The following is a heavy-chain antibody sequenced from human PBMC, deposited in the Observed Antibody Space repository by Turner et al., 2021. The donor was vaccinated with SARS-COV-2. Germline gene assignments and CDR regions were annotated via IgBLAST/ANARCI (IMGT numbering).Heavy chain of an antibody. D-gene: IGHD3-3*01. Sequence: QVQLVQSGAGVRHPGASVKGSCKASGSTFTSHYMHWVRAGPGQGLEWMGIINPSGGSTGYAQKFQGRVTLTRYTSTSTVYMELSSLRSEDTAVYYCARSGCGFDYWGQGTLGTVSS. J-gene: IGHJ4*02. V-gene: IGHV1-46*01. CDR1: GSTFTSHY. CDR2: INPSGGST. CDR3: ARSGCGFDY.